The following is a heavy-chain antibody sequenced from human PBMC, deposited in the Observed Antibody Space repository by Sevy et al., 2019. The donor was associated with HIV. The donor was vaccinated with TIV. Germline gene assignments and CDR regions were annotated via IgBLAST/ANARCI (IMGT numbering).Heavy chain of an antibody. CDR3: VREAFCSSATCYRPY. CDR1: GFTVSSNY. CDR2: FYINGNT. J-gene: IGHJ4*02. Sequence: GGSLRLSCAASGFTVSSNYTSWVRQAPGKGLEWVSIFYINGNTYYSDSVKGRFIISRDTSQNTVFLHMNSLRAEDTAVYYCVREAFCSSATCYRPYWGQGTLVTVSS. V-gene: IGHV3-66*01. D-gene: IGHD2-2*01.